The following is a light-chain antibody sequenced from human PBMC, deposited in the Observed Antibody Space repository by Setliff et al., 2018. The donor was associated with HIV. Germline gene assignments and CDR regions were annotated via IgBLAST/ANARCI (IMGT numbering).Light chain of an antibody. CDR2: EVS. J-gene: IGLJ1*01. V-gene: IGLV2-14*01. CDR1: SSDVGSYNY. CDR3: SSYTSSSLYV. Sequence: QSVLAQPASVSGSPGQSITTSCTGTSSDVGSYNYVSWYQQHPGKAPKLMIYEVSNRPSGVSNRFSGSKSGNTVSLTISGLQAEDEADYYCSSYTSSSLYVFGTGTKGTVL.